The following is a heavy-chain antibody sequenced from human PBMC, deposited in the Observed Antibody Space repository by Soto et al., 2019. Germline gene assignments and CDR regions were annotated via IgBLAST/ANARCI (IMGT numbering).Heavy chain of an antibody. CDR2: INPNSGGT. CDR3: ARVRETYYYDSSGESYFDY. D-gene: IGHD3-22*01. Sequence: ASVKVSCKASGHTFTGYDMHWVRQAPGQGLEWMGWINPNSGGTNYAQKFQGRVTMNRDTSISTAYMELSRLRSDDTAVYYCARVRETYYYDSSGESYFDYWGQGTLVTVSS. J-gene: IGHJ4*02. V-gene: IGHV1-2*02. CDR1: GHTFTGYD.